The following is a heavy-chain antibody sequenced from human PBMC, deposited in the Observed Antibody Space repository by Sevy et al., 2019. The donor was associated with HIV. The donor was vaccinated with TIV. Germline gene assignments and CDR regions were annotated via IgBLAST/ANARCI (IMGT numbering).Heavy chain of an antibody. CDR2: IYPGDSDT. J-gene: IGHJ1*01. V-gene: IGHV5-51*01. Sequence: GVSLKISCKGSGYSFTSYWIGWVRQMPGKGLEWMGIIYPGDSDTRYSPSFQGQVTISADKSISTAYLQWSSLKASDTAMYYCASQYYDFWSGYSHAEYFQHWGQGTLVTVSS. D-gene: IGHD3-3*01. CDR3: ASQYYDFWSGYSHAEYFQH. CDR1: GYSFTSYW.